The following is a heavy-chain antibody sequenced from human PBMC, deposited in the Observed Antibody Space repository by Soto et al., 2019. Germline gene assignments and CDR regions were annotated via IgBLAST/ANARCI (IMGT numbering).Heavy chain of an antibody. CDR3: ANPPTYYDILSGFYSRAFYDY. D-gene: IGHD3-9*01. Sequence: LRLSCAASGFTFSSYATNWVRQAPGKGLEWVSAISGSGGSTYYADSVKGRFTISRDNSKNTLYLQMNSLRAEDTAVYYCANPPTYYDILSGFYSRAFYDYWGQGTLVTVSS. V-gene: IGHV3-23*01. J-gene: IGHJ4*02. CDR2: ISGSGGST. CDR1: GFTFSSYA.